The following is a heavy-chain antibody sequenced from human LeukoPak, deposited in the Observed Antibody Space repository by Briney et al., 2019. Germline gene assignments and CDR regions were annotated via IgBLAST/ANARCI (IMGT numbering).Heavy chain of an antibody. J-gene: IGHJ3*02. CDR3: ARIAAAVNAFDI. CDR1: GYTFTSYG. D-gene: IGHD6-13*01. V-gene: IGHV1-18*01. Sequence: ASVKVSCKASGYTFTSYGISWVRQAPGQGLEWMGWISAYNGNTNYAQRLQGRVTMTTDTSTSTAYMELRSLRSDDTAVYYCARIAAAVNAFDIWGQGTMVTVSS. CDR2: ISAYNGNT.